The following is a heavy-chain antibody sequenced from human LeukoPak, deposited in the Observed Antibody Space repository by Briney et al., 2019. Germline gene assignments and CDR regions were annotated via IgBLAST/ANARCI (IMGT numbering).Heavy chain of an antibody. CDR2: ISYDGSNK. D-gene: IGHD5-12*01. CDR1: GFTFSSYA. Sequence: PGGSLRLSCAASGFTFSSYAMHWVRQAPGKGLEWVAVISYDGSNKYYADSVKGRFTISRDNSKNTLYLQMNSLRAEDTAVYYCASEPLEMATIVDDYWGQGTLVTVSS. CDR3: ASEPLEMATIVDDY. J-gene: IGHJ4*02. V-gene: IGHV3-30-3*01.